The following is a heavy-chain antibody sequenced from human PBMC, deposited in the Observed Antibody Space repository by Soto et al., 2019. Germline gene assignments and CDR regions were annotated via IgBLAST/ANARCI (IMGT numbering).Heavy chain of an antibody. Sequence: ASVKVSCKASGGTFSSYAISWVRQAPGQGLEWMGGTIPIFGTANYAQKFQGRVTITADETTSTAYMELSSLRSEDTAVYYCARSLYDSSGYPLAPRYYYYGMDVWGQGTTVTVSS. CDR3: ARSLYDSSGYPLAPRYYYYGMDV. J-gene: IGHJ6*02. CDR1: GGTFSSYA. V-gene: IGHV1-69*13. D-gene: IGHD3-22*01. CDR2: TIPIFGTA.